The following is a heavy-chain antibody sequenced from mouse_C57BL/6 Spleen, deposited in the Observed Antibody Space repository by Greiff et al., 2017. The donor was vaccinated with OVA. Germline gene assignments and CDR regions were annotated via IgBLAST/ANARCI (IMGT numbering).Heavy chain of an antibody. J-gene: IGHJ1*03. CDR3: ARGGYYEYFDY. Sequence: VQLQESGAELVKPGASVKMSCKASGYTFTTYPIEWLKQNHGKSLEWIGNFHPYNDDTKYNEKFKGKATLTGEKSSSTVYLELSRLTSDDSAVYYCARGGYYEYFDYWGTGTTVTVSS. CDR1: GYTFTTYP. D-gene: IGHD2-3*01. CDR2: FHPYNDDT. V-gene: IGHV1-47*01.